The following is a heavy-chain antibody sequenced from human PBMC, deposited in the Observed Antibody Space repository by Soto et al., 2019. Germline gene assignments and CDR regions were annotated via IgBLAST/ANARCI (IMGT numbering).Heavy chain of an antibody. Sequence: QVQLVQSGAEVRKPGSSVRVSCKASGGSFNRHTISWVRQAPGQGLEWMGGIIPIFGTANHAQKFQGRVTIIADESTSTVYMELSSLRSEDTAVYYCASADFWSGYYPPYYYYGMDVWGQGTTVTVSS. J-gene: IGHJ6*02. D-gene: IGHD3-3*01. CDR3: ASADFWSGYYPPYYYYGMDV. CDR2: IIPIFGTA. V-gene: IGHV1-69*01. CDR1: GGSFNRHT.